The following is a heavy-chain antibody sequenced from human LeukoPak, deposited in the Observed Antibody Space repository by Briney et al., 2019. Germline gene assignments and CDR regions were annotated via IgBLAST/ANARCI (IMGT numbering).Heavy chain of an antibody. J-gene: IGHJ4*02. Sequence: SETLSLTCIFSGGSISSSSYYWGWIRQPPGKGLEWLGCIYYSGSTYYNPSLKSRVPISIDTSKKQCSLKLSSVTAADTAVYYCARQKGNAVYWGRGTLPTVSS. CDR3: ARQKGNAVY. CDR1: GGSISSSSYY. CDR2: IYYSGST. V-gene: IGHV4-39*01.